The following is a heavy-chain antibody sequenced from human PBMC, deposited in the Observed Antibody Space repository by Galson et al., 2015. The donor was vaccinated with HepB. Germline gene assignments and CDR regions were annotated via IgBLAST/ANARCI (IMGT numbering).Heavy chain of an antibody. J-gene: IGHJ4*02. Sequence: SLRLSCAASGSTFSSYGMVWVRQAPGKGLDWVSSISGGGTYTSYADSVRGRFTISRDNSKNTLNLQMNSLRAEDPAVYYCAKLQSVSSEGDYWGQGTLVIVSS. CDR1: GSTFSSYG. D-gene: IGHD5/OR15-5a*01. V-gene: IGHV3-23*01. CDR3: AKLQSVSSEGDY. CDR2: ISGGGTYT.